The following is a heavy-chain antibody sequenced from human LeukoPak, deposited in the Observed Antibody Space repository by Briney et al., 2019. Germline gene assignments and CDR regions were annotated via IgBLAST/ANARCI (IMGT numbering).Heavy chain of an antibody. CDR1: GFTFSNNW. CDR2: INPDGSDK. Sequence: GGSLRLSCAASGFTFSNNWMGWVRQAPGKGLEWVANINPDGSDKYYVDYVKGRFTVSRDNAQKSLYLQMNSLTAEDSAVYYCGRWGLNAALDRWGQGSLVTVSS. V-gene: IGHV3-7*01. D-gene: IGHD2-15*01. J-gene: IGHJ5*02. CDR3: GRWGLNAALDR.